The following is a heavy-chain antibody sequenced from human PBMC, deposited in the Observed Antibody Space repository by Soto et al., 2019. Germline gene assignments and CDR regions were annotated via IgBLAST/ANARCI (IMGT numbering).Heavy chain of an antibody. CDR2: SDPEDGET. D-gene: IGHD4-4*01. V-gene: IGHV1-24*01. CDR3: ATEPPRYSTGGYGMDV. CDR1: GYSLIELS. J-gene: IGHJ6*02. Sequence: QVQLVQSGAEVTKPGASVKVSCKVSGYSLIELSMHWVRQAPGKGLEWMGGSDPEDGETIYAQKFQGRFTMTEDTVTDTAYMELSSLRFEDTAVYYCATEPPRYSTGGYGMDVWGQGTTVTVSS.